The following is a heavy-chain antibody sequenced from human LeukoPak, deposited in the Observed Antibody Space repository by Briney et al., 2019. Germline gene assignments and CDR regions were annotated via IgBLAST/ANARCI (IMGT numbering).Heavy chain of an antibody. J-gene: IGHJ4*02. CDR2: ISYDGSNK. D-gene: IGHD1-1*01. Sequence: GGSLRLSCAASGFTFSSYGMHWVRQAPGKGLEWVAVISYDGSNKYYADSVKGRFTISRDNSKNTLYLQMNSLRAEDTAAYYCARPLGTTGTPYYWGQGTLVTVSS. CDR1: GFTFSSYG. CDR3: ARPLGTTGTPYY. V-gene: IGHV3-30*03.